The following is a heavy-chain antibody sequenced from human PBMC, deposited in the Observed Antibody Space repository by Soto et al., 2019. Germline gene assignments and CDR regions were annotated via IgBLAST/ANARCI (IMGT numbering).Heavy chain of an antibody. CDR2: INHSGST. CDR3: AREGSPRGYCSGGSCYSPYYFDY. CDR1: GGSFSGYY. D-gene: IGHD2-15*01. J-gene: IGHJ4*02. V-gene: IGHV4-34*01. Sequence: SETLSLTCAVYGGSFSGYYWSWIRQPPGKGLEWIGEINHSGSTNYNPSLKSRVTISVDTSKNQFSLKLSSVTAADTAVYYCAREGSPRGYCSGGSCYSPYYFDYWGQGTLVTVSS.